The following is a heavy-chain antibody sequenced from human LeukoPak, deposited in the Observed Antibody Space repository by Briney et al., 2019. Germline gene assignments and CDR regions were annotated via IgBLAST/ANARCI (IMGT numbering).Heavy chain of an antibody. CDR1: GFTFSNAW. J-gene: IGHJ4*02. V-gene: IGHV3-15*01. CDR3: TTGDYVWGSYRYMDY. CDR2: IKSKTDGGTT. D-gene: IGHD3-16*02. Sequence: GGSLRLSCAASGFTFSNAWMSWVRQAPGKGLEWVGRIKSKTDGGTTDYAAPVKGRFTISRDDSKNTLYLQMNSLKTEDTAVYYCTTGDYVWGSYRYMDYWGQGTLVTVS.